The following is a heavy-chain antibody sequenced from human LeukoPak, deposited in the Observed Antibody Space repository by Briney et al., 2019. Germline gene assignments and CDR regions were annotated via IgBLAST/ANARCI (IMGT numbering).Heavy chain of an antibody. V-gene: IGHV3-66*01. J-gene: IGHJ6*02. CDR3: AREPAPNYYGSGSSCV. D-gene: IGHD3-10*01. CDR2: IYSGGTT. CDR1: GFTVSSKY. Sequence: PGGSLRLSCAASGFTVSSKYMRWVRQARGKGVEWVSGIYSGGTTYYADSVKVRFTIPRANSKPTLYLQMNSLRAEDTAVYYCAREPAPNYYGSGSSCVWGQGTTVTVSS.